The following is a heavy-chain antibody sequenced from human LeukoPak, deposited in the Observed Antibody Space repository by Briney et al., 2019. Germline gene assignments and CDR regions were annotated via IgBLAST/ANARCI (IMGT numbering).Heavy chain of an antibody. Sequence: SQTLSLTXTVSGGSISSGSYYWSWIRQPAGKGLEWIGRIYTSRSTNYNPSLKSRVTISVDTSKNQFSLKLSSVTAADTAVYYCARDATAFDIWGQGTMVTVSS. CDR3: ARDATAFDI. CDR1: GGSISSGSYY. V-gene: IGHV4-61*02. CDR2: IYTSRST. J-gene: IGHJ3*02.